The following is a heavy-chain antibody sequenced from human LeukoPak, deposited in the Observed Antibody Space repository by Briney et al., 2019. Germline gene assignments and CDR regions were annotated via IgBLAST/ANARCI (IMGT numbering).Heavy chain of an antibody. V-gene: IGHV3-30*18. D-gene: IGHD1-7*01. Sequence: GGSLRHSCAASGFTFSRYGLHWVGQAPGKGLEWVAVISYDGSNKYYADSVKGRFTISRDNSKNTLYLQMNSLRAGDTAVYYCAKAPPPELLLIDFWRQGTLVTVSS. J-gene: IGHJ4*02. CDR3: AKAPPPELLLIDF. CDR1: GFTFSRYG. CDR2: ISYDGSNK.